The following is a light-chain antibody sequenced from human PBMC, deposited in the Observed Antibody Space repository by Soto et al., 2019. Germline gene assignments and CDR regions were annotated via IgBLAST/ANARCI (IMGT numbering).Light chain of an antibody. CDR3: HQYGSSPLT. Sequence: EIVLTQSPGTLSLSPGERATLSCRASHSVSSTSLAWYQQKPGQAPRLLIYGASNSATGIPDRFSGSGSGSVTDFNLTISRLEPEDFAVYYCHQYGSSPLTFGQGTKVEI. CDR2: GAS. V-gene: IGKV3-20*01. J-gene: IGKJ1*01. CDR1: HSVSSTS.